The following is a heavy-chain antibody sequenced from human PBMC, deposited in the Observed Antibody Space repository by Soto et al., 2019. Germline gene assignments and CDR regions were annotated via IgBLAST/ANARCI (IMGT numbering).Heavy chain of an antibody. CDR3: ATHQRDIVVVVAATLDY. V-gene: IGHV3-23*01. CDR1: GFTFSSYA. CDR2: ISGSGGST. Sequence: EVQLLESGGGLVQPGGSLRLSCAASGFTFSSYAMSWVRQAPGKGLEWVSAISGSGGSTYYADSVKGRFTISRDNSKNTLYLQMNSLRAEDTAVYYWATHQRDIVVVVAATLDYWGQGTLVTVSS. D-gene: IGHD2-15*01. J-gene: IGHJ4*02.